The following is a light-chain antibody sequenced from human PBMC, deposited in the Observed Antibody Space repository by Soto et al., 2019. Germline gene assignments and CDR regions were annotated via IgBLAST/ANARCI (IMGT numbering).Light chain of an antibody. J-gene: IGKJ2*03. CDR3: QQYGGSSFS. CDR1: QSVSSSH. V-gene: IGKV3-20*01. CDR2: DAS. Sequence: EIVLTQSPGTLSLSPGERATLSCRASQSVSSSHLAWYQQKPGQAPRLLMYDASSRATGIPDRFSGSRSGTDFTLTISRLEPEDFAVYYCQQYGGSSFSFGAGTKLEIK.